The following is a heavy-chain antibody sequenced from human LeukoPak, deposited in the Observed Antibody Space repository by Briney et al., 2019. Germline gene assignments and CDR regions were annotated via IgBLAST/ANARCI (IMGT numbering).Heavy chain of an antibody. J-gene: IGHJ6*03. CDR1: GFSFGTYW. Sequence: GGSLKLSCVGSGFSFGTYWMSWVRQAPGKGLEWVANIKEDGSEKYYVDSVKGRFTMSRDNAKNSVYLQMNRLRVEDTAVYYCARRSYRGVIGLYYYYYMDVWGKGTPVTVSS. CDR3: ARRSYRGVIGLYYYYYMDV. V-gene: IGHV3-7*01. D-gene: IGHD3-16*02. CDR2: IKEDGSEK.